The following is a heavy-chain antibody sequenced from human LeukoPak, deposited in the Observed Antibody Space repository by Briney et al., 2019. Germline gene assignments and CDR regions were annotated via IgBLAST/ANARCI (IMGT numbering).Heavy chain of an antibody. CDR3: AREQWWRLDY. J-gene: IGHJ4*02. V-gene: IGHV3-7*01. CDR1: GFTFTSFY. Sequence: PGGSLRLSCVASGFTFTSFYMSWVRQAPGKGLEWVAQMNQDGTGQFYVDSVRGRFTISRDNAKTSVHLQMDSLSAEDTGVYYCAREQWWRLDYWGQGTLVTVSS. CDR2: MNQDGTGQ. D-gene: IGHD2-21*02.